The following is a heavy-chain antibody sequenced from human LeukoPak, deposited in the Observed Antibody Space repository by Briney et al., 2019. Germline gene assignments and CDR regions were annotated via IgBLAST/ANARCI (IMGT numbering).Heavy chain of an antibody. Sequence: GASVKVSCKASGYTFTSYYMHWVRQAPGQGLEWMGIINPRGGSTSYAQKFQGRVTMTRDTSISTAYMELSRLRSDDTAVYYCARGYCTNGVCYTAFDYWGQGTLVTVSS. CDR1: GYTFTSYY. CDR3: ARGYCTNGVCYTAFDY. J-gene: IGHJ4*02. D-gene: IGHD2-8*01. CDR2: INPRGGST. V-gene: IGHV1-46*01.